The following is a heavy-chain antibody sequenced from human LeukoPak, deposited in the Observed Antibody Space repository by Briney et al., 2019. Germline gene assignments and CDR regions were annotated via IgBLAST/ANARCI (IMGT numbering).Heavy chain of an antibody. J-gene: IGHJ4*02. Sequence: SETLSLTCTVSGGSISSYYWSWIRQPPGKGLEWIGSIYYSGSTYYNPSLKSRVTISVDTSKNQFSLKLSSVTAADTAVYYCARDPPNEYYYDSSGYSTGLFFDYWGQGTLVTVSS. V-gene: IGHV4-59*12. CDR1: GGSISSYY. CDR3: ARDPPNEYYYDSSGYSTGLFFDY. CDR2: IYYSGST. D-gene: IGHD3-22*01.